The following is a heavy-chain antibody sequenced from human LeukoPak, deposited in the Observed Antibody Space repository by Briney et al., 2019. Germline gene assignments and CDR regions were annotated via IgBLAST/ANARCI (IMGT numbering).Heavy chain of an antibody. D-gene: IGHD6-13*01. V-gene: IGHV1-69*04. CDR2: IIPILGIA. CDR1: GGTFSSYA. Sequence: SVKVSCKASGGTFSSYAIIWVRQAPGQGLEWMGRIIPILGIANYAQKFQGRVTITADKSTSTAYMELSSLRSEDTAVYYCASDSSSWYMGNWFDPWGQGTLVTVSS. CDR3: ASDSSSWYMGNWFDP. J-gene: IGHJ5*02.